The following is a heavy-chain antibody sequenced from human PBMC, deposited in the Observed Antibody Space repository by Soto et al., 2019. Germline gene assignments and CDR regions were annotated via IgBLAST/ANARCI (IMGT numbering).Heavy chain of an antibody. D-gene: IGHD4-17*01. CDR3: ASFYGGPQY. V-gene: IGHV1-3*01. Sequence: ASVKVSCKASGYTFTSYDMHWVRQAPGQRLEWMGRINAVNGKAKYSQKFQGRVTITADKSTSTAYMELSSLRSEDTAVYYCASFYGGPQYWGQGTLVTVS. J-gene: IGHJ4*02. CDR2: INAVNGKA. CDR1: GYTFTSYD.